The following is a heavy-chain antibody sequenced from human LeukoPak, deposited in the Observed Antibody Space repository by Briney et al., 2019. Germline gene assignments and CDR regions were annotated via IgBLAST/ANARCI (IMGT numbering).Heavy chain of an antibody. Sequence: ASVKVSCKVSGYTLTELSMHWVRQAPGKRLEWMGGFDPEDGETIYAQKFQGRVTFSRDTSSTTAYMELNSLRFEDMAVYYCARVSPMFRGLYSWNVFDLWGQGTMVTVSS. CDR2: FDPEDGET. J-gene: IGHJ3*01. V-gene: IGHV1-24*01. CDR1: GYTLTELS. CDR3: ARVSPMFRGLYSWNVFDL. D-gene: IGHD3-10*01.